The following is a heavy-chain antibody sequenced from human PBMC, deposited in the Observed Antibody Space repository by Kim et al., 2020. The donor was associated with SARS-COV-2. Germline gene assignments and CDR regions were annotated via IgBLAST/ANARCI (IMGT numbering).Heavy chain of an antibody. Sequence: SETLSLTCTVSGGSISSDSYYCAWIRQPPRKGLECIGGIHCSGSTYYDPSLKSRVIISLDTSKNQFSLTLSSVTAADTAVYYCARASRTGAVLKGYFDYWGQGTLVSVSS. CDR3: ARASRTGAVLKGYFDY. CDR1: GGSISSDSYY. V-gene: IGHV4-39*07. CDR2: IHCSGST. J-gene: IGHJ4*02. D-gene: IGHD2-15*01.